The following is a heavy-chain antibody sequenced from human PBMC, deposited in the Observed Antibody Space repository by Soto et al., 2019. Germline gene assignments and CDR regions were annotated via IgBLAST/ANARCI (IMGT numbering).Heavy chain of an antibody. Sequence: QVQLVQSGAEVKKPGSSVKVSCKASGGTFSSYAISWVRQAPGQGLEWMGGIIPIFGTANYAQKFQGRVTITADESTSTAYMELSSLRSEDTAVYYCARDLEPITGTTSVVYYGMDVWCQGTTVTVSS. CDR1: GGTFSSYA. V-gene: IGHV1-69*01. J-gene: IGHJ6*02. D-gene: IGHD1-20*01. CDR3: ARDLEPITGTTSVVYYGMDV. CDR2: IIPIFGTA.